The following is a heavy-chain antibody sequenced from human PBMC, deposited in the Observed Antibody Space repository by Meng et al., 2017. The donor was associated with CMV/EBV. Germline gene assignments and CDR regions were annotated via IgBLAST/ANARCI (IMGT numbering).Heavy chain of an antibody. J-gene: IGHJ6*02. CDR3: AKDYDILTGYYSGMDV. Sequence: LSLTCAASGFTFDDYGMSWVRQAPGKGLEWVSGINWNGGSTGYADSVKGRFTISRDNAKNSLYLQMNSLRAEDTALYYCAKDYDILTGYYSGMDVWGQGTTVTVSS. V-gene: IGHV3-20*04. D-gene: IGHD3-9*01. CDR2: INWNGGST. CDR1: GFTFDDYG.